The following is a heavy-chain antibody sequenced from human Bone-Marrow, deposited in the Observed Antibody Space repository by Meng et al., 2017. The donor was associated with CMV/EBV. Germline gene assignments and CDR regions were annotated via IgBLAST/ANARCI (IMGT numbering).Heavy chain of an antibody. D-gene: IGHD5-18*01. CDR3: AKDRIGYNYGTFDY. CDR2: ISSGGSAI. J-gene: IGHJ4*02. Sequence: ASGFTFSDYYMSWIRQAPGRGLEWISYISSGGSAIYYADSVKGRFTISRDNAKNSLYLQMNSLRAEDTAVYYCAKDRIGYNYGTFDYWGQGTLVTVSS. V-gene: IGHV3-11*01. CDR1: GFTFSDYY.